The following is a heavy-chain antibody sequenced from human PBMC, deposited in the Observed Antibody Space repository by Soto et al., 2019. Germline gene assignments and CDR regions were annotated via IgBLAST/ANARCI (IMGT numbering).Heavy chain of an antibody. D-gene: IGHD5-18*01. CDR1: GGSISSYY. V-gene: IGHV4-59*01. CDR3: ARDDPKGYNYSVAFFDY. J-gene: IGHJ4*02. CDR2: IYYSGST. Sequence: PSETLSLTCTVSGGSISSYYWSWIRQPPGKGLEWIGYIYYSGSTNYNPSLKSRVTISVDTSKNQFSLKLSSVTAADTAVYYCARDDPKGYNYSVAFFDYWGQGTPVTVS.